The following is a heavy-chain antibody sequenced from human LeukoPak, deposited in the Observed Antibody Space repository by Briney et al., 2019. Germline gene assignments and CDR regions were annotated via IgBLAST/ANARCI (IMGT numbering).Heavy chain of an antibody. V-gene: IGHV4-59*08. J-gene: IGHJ5*02. Sequence: SETLSLTCTVSGGSISSYYWSWIRQPPGKGLEWIGYVYYSGSTNYSPSLKSRVTISVDTSKNQISLKLNSVTASDAAVYHCARHSQHLLSWFDPWGQGTLVTVSS. CDR3: ARHSQHLLSWFDP. CDR2: VYYSGST. CDR1: GGSISSYY. D-gene: IGHD6-13*01.